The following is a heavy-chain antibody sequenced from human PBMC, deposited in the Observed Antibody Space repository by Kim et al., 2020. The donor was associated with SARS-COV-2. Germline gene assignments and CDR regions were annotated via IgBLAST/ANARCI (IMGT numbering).Heavy chain of an antibody. D-gene: IGHD3-10*01. CDR3: ARGGRFGETRSTFDY. CDR1: GFTFSSYA. CDR2: ISYDGSNK. V-gene: IGHV3-30*04. J-gene: IGHJ4*02. Sequence: GGSLRLSCAASGFTFSSYAMHWVRQAPGKGLEWVAVISYDGSNKYYADSVKGRFTISRDNSKNTLYLQMNSLRAEDTAVYYCARGGRFGETRSTFDYWGQGTLVTVSS.